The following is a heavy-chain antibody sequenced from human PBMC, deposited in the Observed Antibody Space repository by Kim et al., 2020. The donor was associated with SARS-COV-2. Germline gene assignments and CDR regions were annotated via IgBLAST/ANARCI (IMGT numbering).Heavy chain of an antibody. CDR2: ISSSSSYI. V-gene: IGHV3-21*01. CDR1: GFTFSSYS. J-gene: IGHJ6*02. D-gene: IGHD5-12*01. CDR3: ARDLMSRDGYNFWFEVECGMDV. Sequence: GGSLRLSCAASGFTFSSYSMNWVRQAPGKGLEWVSSISSSSSYIYYADSVKGRFTISRDNAKNSLYLKMNSLRAEDTAVYYCARDLMSRDGYNFWFEVECGMDVWGQGTTVTVSS.